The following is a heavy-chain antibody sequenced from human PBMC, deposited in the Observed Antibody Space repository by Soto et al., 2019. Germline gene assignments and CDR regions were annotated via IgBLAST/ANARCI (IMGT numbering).Heavy chain of an antibody. V-gene: IGHV1-69*13. D-gene: IGHD3-22*01. CDR1: GGTFSSYA. CDR3: ARVGPYDSSGYAGFDP. Sequence: SVKVSCKASGGTFSSYAISWVRQAPGQGLEWMGGIIPIFGTANYAQKFQGRVTITADESTSTAYMELSSLRSEDTAVYYCARVGPYDSSGYAGFDPWGQGTLVTVSS. CDR2: IIPIFGTA. J-gene: IGHJ5*02.